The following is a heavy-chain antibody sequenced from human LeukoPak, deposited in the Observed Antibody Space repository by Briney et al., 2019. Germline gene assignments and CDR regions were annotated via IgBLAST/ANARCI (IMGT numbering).Heavy chain of an antibody. D-gene: IGHD2-15*01. V-gene: IGHV1-18*01. CDR2: ISTYNGNT. J-gene: IGHJ4*02. Sequence: GASVKVSCKASGYTFTSYGISWVRQAPGQGLEWMGWISTYNGNTNYARKLQGRVTMTTDTSTSTAYMELRSLRAEDTAIYYCARVFSGSDYWGQGTPVTVSS. CDR1: GYTFTSYG. CDR3: ARVFSGSDY.